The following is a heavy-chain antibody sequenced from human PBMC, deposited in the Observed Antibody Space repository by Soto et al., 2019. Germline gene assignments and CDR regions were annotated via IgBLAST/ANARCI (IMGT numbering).Heavy chain of an antibody. Sequence: SETLSLTCTVSGGSISSYYWSWIRQPPGKGLEWIGYIYYSGSTNYNPSLKSRVTISVDTSKNQFSLKLSSVTAADTAVYYCARQDGSSWYPTYYFDYWGQGTLVTVSS. CDR1: GGSISSYY. J-gene: IGHJ4*02. CDR2: IYYSGST. D-gene: IGHD6-13*01. V-gene: IGHV4-59*08. CDR3: ARQDGSSWYPTYYFDY.